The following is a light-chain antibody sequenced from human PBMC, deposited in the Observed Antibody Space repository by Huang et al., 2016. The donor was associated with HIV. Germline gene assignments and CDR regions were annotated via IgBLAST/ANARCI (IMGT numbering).Light chain of an antibody. V-gene: IGKV3-20*01. CDR2: GAS. CDR1: QSVGIY. J-gene: IGKJ3*01. Sequence: EIVLTQSPGTLSWSPGERATLSCRASQSVGIYLAWYQQKPGQAPRLLIYGASTRVTGIPDGFSGGGSGTDFTLSISRLEPEDFAVYYCQQYERPPDTFGPGTKVNIK. CDR3: QQYERPPDT.